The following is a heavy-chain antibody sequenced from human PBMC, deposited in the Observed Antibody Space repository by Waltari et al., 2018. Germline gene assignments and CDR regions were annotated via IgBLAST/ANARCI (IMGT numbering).Heavy chain of an antibody. J-gene: IGHJ4*02. Sequence: QVQLQQWGAGLLKPSETLSLTCAVYGGSFSGYYWSWIRQPPGKGLEWIGEINHSGSTNYNPALKSRVTISVDTSKNQFSLKLSSVTAADTAVYYCAATTVVTPGDYWGQGTLVTVSS. V-gene: IGHV4-34*01. D-gene: IGHD4-17*01. CDR2: INHSGST. CDR1: GGSFSGYY. CDR3: AATTVVTPGDY.